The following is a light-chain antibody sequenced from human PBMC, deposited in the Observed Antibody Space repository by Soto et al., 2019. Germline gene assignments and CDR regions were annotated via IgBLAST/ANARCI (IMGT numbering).Light chain of an antibody. CDR2: EVN. J-gene: IGLJ1*01. V-gene: IGLV2-14*01. CDR3: SSYSISTAYL. Sequence: QSALTQPASVSGSPGQSITISCTGTSXDVGGYDYVSWYQLHPGKAPKLMVFEVNNRPSGASYRFSGSKSGNTASLTISGLQAEDEADYFCSSYSISTAYLFGTGTKVTVL. CDR1: SXDVGGYDY.